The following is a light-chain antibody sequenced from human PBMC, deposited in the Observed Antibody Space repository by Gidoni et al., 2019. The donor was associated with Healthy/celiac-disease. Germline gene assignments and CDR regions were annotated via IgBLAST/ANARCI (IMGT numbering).Light chain of an antibody. J-gene: IGKJ5*01. CDR3: QQSYSTLIT. V-gene: IGKV1-39*01. Sequence: DIPLTPSPSSLSASVGDRVTITCRASQSISSYLNWYQQKPGKAPKLLIYAASSLQSGVPSRFSGSGSGTDFTLTISSLQPEDFATYYCQQSYSTLITFGQGTRLEIK. CDR2: AAS. CDR1: QSISSY.